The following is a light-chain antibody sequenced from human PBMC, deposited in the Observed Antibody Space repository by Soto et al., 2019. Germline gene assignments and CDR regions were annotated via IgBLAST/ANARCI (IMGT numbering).Light chain of an antibody. CDR1: SSDVGGYNY. Sequence: ALTQPASVSGSPGQSITISCTGTSSDVGGYNYVSWYQLHPGKAPKLIIYEVSNRPSGVSNRFSGSKSGNTASLTISGLQAEDEADYYCSSYTSSTAYVFGTGTKVTVL. CDR2: EVS. V-gene: IGLV2-14*01. J-gene: IGLJ1*01. CDR3: SSYTSSTAYV.